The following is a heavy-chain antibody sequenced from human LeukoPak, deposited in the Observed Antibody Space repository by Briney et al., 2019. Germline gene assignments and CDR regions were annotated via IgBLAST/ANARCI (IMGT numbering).Heavy chain of an antibody. CDR2: IYSGGST. CDR1: GFTVSSNY. Sequence: GGSLRLSCAASGFTVSSNYMSWVCQAPGKGLEWVSVIYSGGSTYYADSVKGRFTISRDNSKSTLYLQMNSLRAEDTAVYYCARVAYDSSGYFDYWGQGHLVTVSS. CDR3: ARVAYDSSGYFDY. J-gene: IGHJ4*02. V-gene: IGHV3-66*01. D-gene: IGHD3-22*01.